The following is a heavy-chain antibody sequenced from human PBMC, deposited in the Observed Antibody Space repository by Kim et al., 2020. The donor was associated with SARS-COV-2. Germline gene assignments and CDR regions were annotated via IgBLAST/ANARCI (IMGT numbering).Heavy chain of an antibody. V-gene: IGHV3-30*02. D-gene: IGHD3-22*01. CDR3: ANAYYYDDAFDI. J-gene: IGHJ3*02. Sequence: YADSVKGRFTSSRDNSKNTLYLQMNRLTAEDTAVYYCANAYYYDDAFDIWGQGTMVTVSS.